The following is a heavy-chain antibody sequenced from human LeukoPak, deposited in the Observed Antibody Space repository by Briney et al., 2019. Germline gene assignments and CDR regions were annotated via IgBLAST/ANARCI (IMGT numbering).Heavy chain of an antibody. CDR1: GFTFSYYY. CDR3: ARWYSSSWYTNRYYFDY. Sequence: GGSLRLSCAASGFTFSYYYMSWIRQAPGKGLEWVSYISSSDSTIYYADSVKGRFTISRDNAKNSLYLQMNSLRAEDTAVYYFARWYSSSWYTNRYYFDYWGQGTLVTVSS. D-gene: IGHD6-13*01. V-gene: IGHV3-11*01. J-gene: IGHJ4*02. CDR2: ISSSDSTI.